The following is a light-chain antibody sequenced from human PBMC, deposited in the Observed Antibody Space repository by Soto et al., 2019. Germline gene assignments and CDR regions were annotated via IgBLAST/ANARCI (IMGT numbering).Light chain of an antibody. J-gene: IGKJ1*01. V-gene: IGKV1-5*01. CDR3: QQYYSYSRT. CDR2: DAS. CDR1: QNINTW. Sequence: DIQMTQSPSALSASVGDRVTITCRASQNINTWLAWFRQIPGKAPKLLIYDASCLESGVPSRFGGSGSDTDFTLTITNLQPDDVAIYYCQQYYSYSRTFGPGTKVEI.